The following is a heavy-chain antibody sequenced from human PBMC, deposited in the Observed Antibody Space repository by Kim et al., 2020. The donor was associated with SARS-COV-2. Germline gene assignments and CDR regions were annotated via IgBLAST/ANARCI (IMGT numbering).Heavy chain of an antibody. V-gene: IGHV5-51*01. Sequence: GESLKISCKGSGYSFTSYWIGWVRQMPGKGLEWMGIIYPGDSDTRYSPSFQGQVTISADKSISTAYLQWSSLKASDTAMYYCARQAEPYYYDSSGYYWRWASYDPWGQGTLVTVSS. J-gene: IGHJ5*02. CDR2: IYPGDSDT. CDR1: GYSFTSYW. CDR3: ARQAEPYYYDSSGYYWRWASYDP. D-gene: IGHD3-22*01.